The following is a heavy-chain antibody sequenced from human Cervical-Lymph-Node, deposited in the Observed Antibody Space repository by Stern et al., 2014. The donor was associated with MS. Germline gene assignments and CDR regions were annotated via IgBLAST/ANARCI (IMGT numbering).Heavy chain of an antibody. D-gene: IGHD3-22*01. CDR2: ISPSNGAT. V-gene: IGHV1-2*06. CDR1: EYTFTGYY. J-gene: IGHJ3*02. CDR3: VREGRYSYYSSARMGHAFDI. Sequence: QMQLVQSGAEVRKPGASVIVSCKASEYTFTGYYLHWVRQAPGQGLEWMGRISPSNGATHYAQTIHGGITMTRDTSIDTAYMELSGLKSDDTAMYDCVREGRYSYYSSARMGHAFDIWGQGTMVTVSS.